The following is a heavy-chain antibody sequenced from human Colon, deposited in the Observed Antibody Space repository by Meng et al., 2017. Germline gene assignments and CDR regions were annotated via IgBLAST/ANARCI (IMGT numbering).Heavy chain of an antibody. J-gene: IGHJ4*02. Sequence: SETLSLTCTVSGGSISSGSYYWSWIRQPAGKGLEWIGRIYTSGSTNYNPSLKSRVTISVDTSKNQFSLKLSSVTAADTAVYYCARFQYYYDSCGYYYGRGLDYWGRGTLVTVSS. CDR2: IYTSGST. V-gene: IGHV4-61*02. CDR3: ARFQYYYDSCGYYYGRGLDY. CDR1: GGSISSGSYY. D-gene: IGHD3-22*01.